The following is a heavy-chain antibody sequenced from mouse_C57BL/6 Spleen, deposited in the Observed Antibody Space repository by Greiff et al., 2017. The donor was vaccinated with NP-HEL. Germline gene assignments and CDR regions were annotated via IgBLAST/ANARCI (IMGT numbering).Heavy chain of an antibody. CDR2: INPYNAGT. CDR3: ERYYYGSSYYVDY. CDR1: GYTFTDYY. J-gene: IGHJ2*01. Sequence: EVQLQQSGPVLVKPGASVKMSCKASGYTFTDYYMNWVKQSHGKSLEWLGVINPYNAGTSYNQKFKGKATLTVDKSSSTAYMELNSLTSEDSAVYYCERYYYGSSYYVDYWGQGTTLTVSS. V-gene: IGHV1-19*01. D-gene: IGHD1-1*01.